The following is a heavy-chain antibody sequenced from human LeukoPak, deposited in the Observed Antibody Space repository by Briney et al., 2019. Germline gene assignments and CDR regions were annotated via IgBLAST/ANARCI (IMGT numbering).Heavy chain of an antibody. CDR2: ISSSSSYI. V-gene: IGHV3-21*01. CDR1: GFTFSSYS. D-gene: IGHD6-13*01. CDR3: ARDKGIIAAAH. Sequence: GGSLRLSCAASGFTFSSYSMNWVRQAPGKGLEWVSSISSSSSYIYHADSVKGRFTISRDNAKNSLYLQMNSLRAEDTAVYYCARDKGIIAAAHWGQGTLVTVSS. J-gene: IGHJ4*02.